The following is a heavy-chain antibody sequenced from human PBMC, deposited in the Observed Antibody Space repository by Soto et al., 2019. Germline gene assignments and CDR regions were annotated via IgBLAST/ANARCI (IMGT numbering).Heavy chain of an antibody. CDR3: ARMKVDSYQFYYAMDV. J-gene: IGHJ6*02. CDR1: GFSLTTGKMG. CDR2: IFSDNER. Sequence: SGPTLVNPTETLTLTCTVSGFSLTTGKMGVSWIRQPPGKALEWLAHIFSDNERSYSTSLQGRLTISKDTSGSQVVLSMTNVDPVDTATYYCARMKVDSYQFYYAMDVWGQGTMVTVS. V-gene: IGHV2-26*01. D-gene: IGHD3-9*01.